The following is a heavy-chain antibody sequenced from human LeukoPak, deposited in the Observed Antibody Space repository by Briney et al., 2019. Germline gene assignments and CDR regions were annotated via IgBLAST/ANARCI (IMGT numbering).Heavy chain of an antibody. CDR3: ARGLNYYDSSGYLDY. CDR2: IYYSGST. J-gene: IGHJ4*02. V-gene: IGHV4-59*13. Sequence: SETLSLTCTVSGGSISTYYWSWIRQPPGKGLEWIGFIYYSGSTNYNPSLKSRVTISVATSKKQFSLKLSSVTAADTAVYYCARGLNYYDSSGYLDYWGQGTLVTVSS. D-gene: IGHD3-22*01. CDR1: GGSISTYY.